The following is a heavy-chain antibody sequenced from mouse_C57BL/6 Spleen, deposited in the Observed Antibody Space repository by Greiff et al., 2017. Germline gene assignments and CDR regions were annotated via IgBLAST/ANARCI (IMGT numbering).Heavy chain of an antibody. D-gene: IGHD2-4*01. J-gene: IGHJ3*01. CDR1: GFTFSSYA. Sequence: EVQLVQSGGGLVKPGGSLKLSCAASGFTFSSYAMPWVRQTPEKRLEWVATISDGGSYTYYPDNVKGRFTISRDNAKNNLYMQSSHLKDEDTDLYDCARDNYEEVWFGYRGKGTLVTVSA. V-gene: IGHV5-4*01. CDR3: ARDNYEEVWFGY. CDR2: ISDGGSYT.